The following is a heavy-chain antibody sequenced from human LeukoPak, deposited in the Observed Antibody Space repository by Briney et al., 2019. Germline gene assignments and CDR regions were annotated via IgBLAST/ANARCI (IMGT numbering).Heavy chain of an antibody. J-gene: IGHJ4*02. D-gene: IGHD1-26*01. Sequence: GASVKVSCKASGYTFTSYDINWVRQATGQGLEWMGWVNTNSGNTGYAQKFQGRITMTRNTAISTAYMELSSLRSEDTAMYYCVRVVGPTDYWGQGTLVTVSS. CDR3: VRVVGPTDY. CDR2: VNTNSGNT. CDR1: GYTFTSYD. V-gene: IGHV1-8*01.